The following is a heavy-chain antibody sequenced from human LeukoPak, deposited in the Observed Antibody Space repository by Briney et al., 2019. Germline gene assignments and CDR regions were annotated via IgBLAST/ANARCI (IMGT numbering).Heavy chain of an antibody. CDR2: IKRKTDGGTT. CDR3: TNTFPYYDFWSGQFDY. V-gene: IGHV3-15*01. D-gene: IGHD3-3*01. Sequence: PGGSLRLSCAASGFTFSNAWMSWVRQAPGKGLEWVGRIKRKTDGGTTDYAAPVKGRFTISRDDSKNTLYLQMNSLKTEDTAVYYCTNTFPYYDFWSGQFDYWGQGTLVTVSS. J-gene: IGHJ4*02. CDR1: GFTFSNAW.